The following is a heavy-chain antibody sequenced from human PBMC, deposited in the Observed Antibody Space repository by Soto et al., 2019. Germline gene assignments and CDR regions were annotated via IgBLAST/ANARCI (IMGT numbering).Heavy chain of an antibody. V-gene: IGHV4-39*01. J-gene: IGHJ5*02. CDR3: ARGRTSATEFDP. D-gene: IGHD6-25*01. CDR1: GGSISSSSYY. Sequence: PSETLSLTCTVSGGSISSSSYYWGWIRQPPGKGLEWIGSIYYSGSTYYNPSLKSRVTISVDTSKNQFSLKLNSVTAADTAVYYCARGRTSATEFDPWGQGTLVTVSS. CDR2: IYYSGST.